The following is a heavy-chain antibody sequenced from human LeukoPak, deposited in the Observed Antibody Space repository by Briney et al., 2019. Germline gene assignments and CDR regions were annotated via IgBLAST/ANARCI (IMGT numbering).Heavy chain of an antibody. CDR3: AQRGQYYFDS. CDR2: ITNSGGGT. D-gene: IGHD2-2*01. V-gene: IGHV3-23*01. CDR1: GFTFNSYA. J-gene: IGHJ4*02. Sequence: GGSLRLSCAASGFTFNSYAMSWVRQAPGKGLEWVSSITNSGGGTFYADSVKGRFTISRDNSKNTLYMKMNSMRSEVTAVYYCAQRGQYYFDSWGQGNLVTVSS.